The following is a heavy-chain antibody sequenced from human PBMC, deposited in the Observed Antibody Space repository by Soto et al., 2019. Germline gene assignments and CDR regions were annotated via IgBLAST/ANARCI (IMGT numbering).Heavy chain of an antibody. CDR3: ATGFNYYGAGTLKLDF. CDR1: GGSIRSYY. J-gene: IGHJ4*02. D-gene: IGHD3-10*01. V-gene: IGHV4-59*01. Sequence: QVLLQESGPGLVKPSETLSLTCSVSGGSIRSYYWSWIRQPPGKRLEWIGYISYSGTTNYNPSLTRRLTISIDTTKNQFSLKLGSVTAADTAVYYCATGFNYYGAGTLKLDFWGQGTLVAVSS. CDR2: ISYSGTT.